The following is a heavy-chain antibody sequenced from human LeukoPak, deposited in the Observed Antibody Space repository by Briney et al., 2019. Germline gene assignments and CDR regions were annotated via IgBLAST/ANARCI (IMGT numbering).Heavy chain of an antibody. CDR2: INHSGST. V-gene: IGHV4-34*01. CDR3: AREFSGTYYADY. Sequence: PSETLSLTCAVYGGSFSGYYWSWIRQPPGKGLEWIGEINHSGSTNYNPSLKSRATISIDTSKNQFSLQLTSVTAADTALYYGAREFSGTYYADYWGQGTLVTVSS. J-gene: IGHJ4*02. D-gene: IGHD1-26*01. CDR1: GGSFSGYY.